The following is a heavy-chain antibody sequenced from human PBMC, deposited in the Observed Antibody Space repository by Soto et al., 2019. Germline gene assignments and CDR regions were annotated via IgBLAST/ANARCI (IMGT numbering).Heavy chain of an antibody. CDR3: AKDPPPRGYSGYDDAFDI. V-gene: IGHV3-23*01. D-gene: IGHD5-12*01. J-gene: IGHJ3*02. Sequence: GGSLRLSCAASGFTFSSYAMSWVRQAPGKGLEWVSAISGSGGSTYYADSVKGRFTISRDNSKNTLYLQMNSLRAEVTAVYYCAKDPPPRGYSGYDDAFDIWGQGTMVTVSS. CDR2: ISGSGGST. CDR1: GFTFSSYA.